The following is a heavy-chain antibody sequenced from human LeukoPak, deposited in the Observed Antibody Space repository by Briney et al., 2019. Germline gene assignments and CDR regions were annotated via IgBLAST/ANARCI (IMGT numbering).Heavy chain of an antibody. Sequence: PGGSLRLSCAASGFTFSSYEMNWVRQAPGKGLEWVSYISSSGSTIYYADSVKGRFTISRDNAKNSLYLQMNSLRAEDTAVYYCARERGYSYGYHDYWGQGTLVTVSS. CDR1: GFTFSSYE. CDR2: ISSSGSTI. V-gene: IGHV3-48*03. J-gene: IGHJ4*02. CDR3: ARERGYSYGYHDY. D-gene: IGHD5-18*01.